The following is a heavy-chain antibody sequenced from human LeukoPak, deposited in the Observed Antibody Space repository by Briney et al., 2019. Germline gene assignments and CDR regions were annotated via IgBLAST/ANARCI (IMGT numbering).Heavy chain of an antibody. Sequence: SETLSLTCTVYGGSFSAYFWSWIRQPPGKGLEWIGEIDNRGSTACNQSLKCRVTISIDTSKNQFSLKLTSVTAADTAVYYCARDGADSYDWGQGTLVTVSS. V-gene: IGHV4-34*01. J-gene: IGHJ4*02. CDR3: ARDGADSYD. D-gene: IGHD5-18*01. CDR2: IDNRGST. CDR1: GGSFSAYF.